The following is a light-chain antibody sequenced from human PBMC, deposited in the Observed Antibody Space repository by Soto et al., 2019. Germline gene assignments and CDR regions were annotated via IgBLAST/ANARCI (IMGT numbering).Light chain of an antibody. J-gene: IGLJ1*01. CDR2: DVS. V-gene: IGLV2-14*03. CDR3: SSYSSTITRV. CDR1: SSDIGAYNY. Sequence: SVLPQPDSVSVFPGQSITISCIGTSSDIGAYNYASWYQQHPGKAPKLIIYDVSNRPSGVSNRFSGSKSGYTASLTISGLQAEDEADYYCSSYSSTITRVFGTGTKVTVL.